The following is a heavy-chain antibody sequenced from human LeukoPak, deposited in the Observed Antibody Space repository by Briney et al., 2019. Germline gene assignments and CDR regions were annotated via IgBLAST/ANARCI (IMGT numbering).Heavy chain of an antibody. CDR2: INHSGST. CDR3: ARGRGDTYCGGDCYFSPFDY. V-gene: IGHV4-34*01. J-gene: IGHJ4*02. Sequence: SETLSLTCAVYGGFFSGYYWIWIRQPPRKGLEWIGEINHSGSTHYNSSLKSRVTISVDTSKNQFSLKLSSVPAADTAVYYCARGRGDTYCGGDCYFSPFDYWGQGTLVTVSS. CDR1: GGFFSGYY. D-gene: IGHD2-21*02.